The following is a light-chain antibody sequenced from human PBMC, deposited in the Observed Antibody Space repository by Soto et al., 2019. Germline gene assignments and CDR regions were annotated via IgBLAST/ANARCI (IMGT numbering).Light chain of an antibody. CDR3: QQSYSTPWT. Sequence: DIQMTQSPSSLSASVRDRVAITCRASQSISIYLNWYQQKPGQAPKLLIYAASSLHSGVPSRFSGSGSGTDFTLTISSLQPEDFATYYCQQSYSTPWTFGQGTKVDIK. CDR2: AAS. CDR1: QSISIY. J-gene: IGKJ1*01. V-gene: IGKV1-39*01.